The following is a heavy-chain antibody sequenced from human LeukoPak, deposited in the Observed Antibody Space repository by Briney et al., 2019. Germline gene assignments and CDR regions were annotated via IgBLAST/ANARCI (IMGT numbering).Heavy chain of an antibody. J-gene: IGHJ4*02. CDR1: GGSISSSSYY. V-gene: IGHV4-39*01. Sequence: SETLSLTCTVSGGSISSSSYYWGWIRQPPGKGLEWIGSIYYSGSTYYNPSLKSRVTISVDTSKNQFSLKLSSVTAADTAVYYCARGRGGSYGTFDYWGQGTLVTVS. CDR2: IYYSGST. D-gene: IGHD1-26*01. CDR3: ARGRGGSYGTFDY.